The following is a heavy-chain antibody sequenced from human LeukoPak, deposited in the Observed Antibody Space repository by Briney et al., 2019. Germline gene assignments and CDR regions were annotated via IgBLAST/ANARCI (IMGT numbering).Heavy chain of an antibody. D-gene: IGHD5-18*01. Sequence: GGSLRLSCAAPGFNLNSYEMNWVRQAPGKGLEWVSYISSSGSTIYYADSVKGRFTISRDNAKNSLYLQMNSLRAEDTAVYYCARGEIQSPDYWGQGTLVTVSS. CDR3: ARGEIQSPDY. CDR1: GFNLNSYE. J-gene: IGHJ4*02. V-gene: IGHV3-48*03. CDR2: ISSSGSTI.